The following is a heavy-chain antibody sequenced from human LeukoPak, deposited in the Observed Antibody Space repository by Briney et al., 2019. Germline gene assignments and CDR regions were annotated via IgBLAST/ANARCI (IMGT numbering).Heavy chain of an antibody. CDR3: ARVASGYDVFDI. D-gene: IGHD3-3*01. Sequence: SETLSLTCIVSGGSVSSGSYYWSWIRQPPGKGLEWIGYIYYSGSTNYNPSLKSRVTISVDMSKNQFSLKLSSVTAADTAVFYCARVASGYDVFDIWGQGTMVTVSS. CDR1: GGSVSSGSYY. CDR2: IYYSGST. J-gene: IGHJ3*02. V-gene: IGHV4-61*01.